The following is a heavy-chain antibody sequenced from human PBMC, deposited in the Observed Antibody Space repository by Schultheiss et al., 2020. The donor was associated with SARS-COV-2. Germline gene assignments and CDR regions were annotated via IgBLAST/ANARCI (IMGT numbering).Heavy chain of an antibody. J-gene: IGHJ6*02. Sequence: GESLKISCAASGFTFSDYYMSWIRQAPGKGLEWVSTVRGGGNSFHADSVKGRFTVSRDNSRNKVYLQMNSLRAEDTAVYYCAKDPQRDYYYGMDVWGQGTTVTVSS. CDR2: VRGGGNS. V-gene: IGHV3-23*01. CDR1: GFTFSDYY. CDR3: AKDPQRDYYYGMDV.